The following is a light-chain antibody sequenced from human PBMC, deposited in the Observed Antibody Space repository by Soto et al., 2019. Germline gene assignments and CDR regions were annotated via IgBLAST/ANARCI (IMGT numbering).Light chain of an antibody. J-gene: IGKJ3*01. V-gene: IGKV3-20*01. Sequence: EIVLTQSPGTLSLSPGERATLSCRASQSVSSNYLAWYQEKPGQTPRLLIYVASTRATGIPDRFSGSGSGTDFTLTISTLEPEDFAVYYCQQYGTSPTFGPGTKVDIK. CDR3: QQYGTSPT. CDR1: QSVSSNY. CDR2: VAS.